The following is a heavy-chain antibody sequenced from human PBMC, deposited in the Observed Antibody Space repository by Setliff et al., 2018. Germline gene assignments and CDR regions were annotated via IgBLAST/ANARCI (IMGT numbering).Heavy chain of an antibody. V-gene: IGHV3-21*01. CDR2: ISSSSTYI. D-gene: IGHD3-10*01. J-gene: IGHJ4*02. CDR3: GPGGKGLLEN. CDR1: GFSFSGYS. Sequence: PGGSLRLSCAASGFSFSGYSMNWVRQAPGKGLEWVSSISSSSTYIFYADSVRGRFTVSRDNAKNLLYLQMNSLRAEDTAIYYCGPGGKGLLENWGQGTLVTVSS.